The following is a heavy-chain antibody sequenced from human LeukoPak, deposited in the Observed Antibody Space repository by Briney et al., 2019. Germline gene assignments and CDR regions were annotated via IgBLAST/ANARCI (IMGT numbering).Heavy chain of an antibody. CDR3: ARAGYCSSTNCYIAFDY. CDR2: IYTSEST. J-gene: IGHJ4*02. D-gene: IGHD2-2*02. V-gene: IGHV4-4*09. Sequence: SETLSLTCTVSGGSIGSYYWSWIRQPPGKGLEWIGYIYTSESTNYNPSLKSRVTISVDTSKNQFSLKLSSVTAADTAVYYCARAGYCSSTNCYIAFDYWGQGTLVTVSS. CDR1: GGSIGSYY.